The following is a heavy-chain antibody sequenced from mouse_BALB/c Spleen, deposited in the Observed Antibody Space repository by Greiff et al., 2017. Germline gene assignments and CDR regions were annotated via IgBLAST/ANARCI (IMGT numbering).Heavy chain of an antibody. J-gene: IGHJ4*01. CDR1: GYSITSDYA. CDR3: ARGGVDYDVGVDY. Sequence: EVKLEESGPGLVKPSQSLSLTCTVTGYSITSDYAWNWIRQFPGNKLEWMGYISYSGSTSYNPSLKSRISITRDTSKNQFFLQLNSVTTEDTATYYCARGGVDYDVGVDYWGQGTSVTVSS. V-gene: IGHV3-2*02. D-gene: IGHD2-4*01. CDR2: ISYSGST.